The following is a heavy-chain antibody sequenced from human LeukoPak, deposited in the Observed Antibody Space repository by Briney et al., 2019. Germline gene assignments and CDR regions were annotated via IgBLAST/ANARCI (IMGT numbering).Heavy chain of an antibody. CDR1: GFTFSSYG. V-gene: IGHV3-30*02. CDR3: ERKGLPDY. J-gene: IGHJ4*02. Sequence: QPGGSLRLSCAESGFTFSSYGMHWVRQAPGKGLEWVAFIRYDGSNKYYADSVKGRFTISRDNAKSSLFLQMNSLRAEDTAVYYCERKGLPDYRGQGTLVTVSS. CDR2: IRYDGSNK.